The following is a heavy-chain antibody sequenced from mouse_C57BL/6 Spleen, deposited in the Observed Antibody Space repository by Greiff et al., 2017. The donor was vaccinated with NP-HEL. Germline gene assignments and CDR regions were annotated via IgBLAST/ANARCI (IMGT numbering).Heavy chain of an antibody. CDR2: ISSGGDYI. CDR1: GFTFSSYA. Sequence: DVQLQESGEGLVKPGGSLKLSCAASGFTFSSYAMSWVRQTPEKRLEWVAYISSGGDYIYYADTVKGRFTISRDNARNTLYLQMSSLKSEDTAMYYCTRVDNLLWLRRGYYYAMDYWGQGTSVTVSS. D-gene: IGHD2-2*01. V-gene: IGHV5-9-1*02. CDR3: TRVDNLLWLRRGYYYAMDY. J-gene: IGHJ4*01.